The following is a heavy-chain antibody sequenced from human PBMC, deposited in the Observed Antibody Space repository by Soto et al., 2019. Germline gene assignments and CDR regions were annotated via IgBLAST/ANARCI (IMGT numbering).Heavy chain of an antibody. CDR3: ARGDHSGSQGGLEAYYYYYYGMDV. V-gene: IGHV3-30-3*01. CDR1: GFTFSSYA. D-gene: IGHD1-26*01. CDR2: ISYDGSNK. Sequence: PGGSLRLSCAASGFTFSSYAMHWVRQAPGKGLEWVAVISYDGSNKYYADSVKGRFTISRDNSKNTLYLQMNSLRAEDTAVYYCARGDHSGSQGGLEAYYYYYYGMDVWGQGTTVTVSS. J-gene: IGHJ6*02.